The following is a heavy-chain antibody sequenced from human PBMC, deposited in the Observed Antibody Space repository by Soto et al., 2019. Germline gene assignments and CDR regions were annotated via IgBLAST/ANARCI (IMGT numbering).Heavy chain of an antibody. CDR2: IYYNGNT. CDR1: GGSVNSDSYY. Sequence: SETLSLTCIVSGGSVNSDSYYWSWIRQPPGKALEWIGYIYYNGNTNYNPSLKSRVTISVDTSRNQFSLNLSSVTAADTAVFYGEREDSNQPAACDHSGRGT. CDR3: EREDSNQPAACDH. J-gene: IGHJ4*02. D-gene: IGHD6-13*01. V-gene: IGHV4-61*01.